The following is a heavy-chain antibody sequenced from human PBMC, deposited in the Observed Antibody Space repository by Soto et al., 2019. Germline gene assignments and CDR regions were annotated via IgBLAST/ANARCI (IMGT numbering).Heavy chain of an antibody. CDR3: AGERGRVTMVRAWFDP. Sequence: QVQLVQSGAEVKKPGSSVKVSCKASGGTFSSYTISWVRQAPGQGLEWMGRIIPILGIANYAQKFQGRVTITXXKXTXXAYMDVSSLRSEDTAVYYCAGERGRVTMVRAWFDPWGPGTLVTVSS. D-gene: IGHD3-10*01. V-gene: IGHV1-69*08. CDR2: IIPILGIA. CDR1: GGTFSSYT. J-gene: IGHJ5*02.